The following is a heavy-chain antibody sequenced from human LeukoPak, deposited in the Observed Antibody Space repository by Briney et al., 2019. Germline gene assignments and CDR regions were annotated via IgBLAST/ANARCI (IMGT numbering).Heavy chain of an antibody. V-gene: IGHV4-4*09. Sequence: SETLSLTCTVSGGSISSYYWSWIRQPPGKGLEWIGYIYTSGSTNYNPSLKSRVTISVDTSKDQFSLKLSSVTAADTAVYYCARHGTMVRVIVVVGDWFEPWGQGTLVTVSS. CDR2: IYTSGST. D-gene: IGHD2-21*01. J-gene: IGHJ5*02. CDR3: ARHGTMVRVIVVVGDWFEP. CDR1: GGSISSYY.